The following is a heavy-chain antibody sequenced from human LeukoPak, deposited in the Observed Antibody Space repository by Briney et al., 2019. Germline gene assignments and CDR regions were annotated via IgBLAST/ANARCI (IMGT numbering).Heavy chain of an antibody. D-gene: IGHD2-8*02. CDR2: INPNSGET. J-gene: IGHJ4*02. CDR1: GYTYTVYY. V-gene: IGHV1-2*02. Sequence: SVKLLCKASGYTYTVYYMHWARQPPAQGLEWMRWINPNSGETNYAQKFQGRVTMTRDTSIRTAYMELSRLRSDDTAVYYCARAGLVVIPDIWGQGTLVTVSS. CDR3: ARAGLVVIPDI.